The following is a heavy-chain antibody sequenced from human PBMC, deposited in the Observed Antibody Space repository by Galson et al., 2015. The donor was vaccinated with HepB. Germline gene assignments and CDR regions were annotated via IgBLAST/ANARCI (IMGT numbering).Heavy chain of an antibody. V-gene: IGHV4-39*07. CDR2: IYYCGST. Sequence: ETLSLTCTVSGGSISSSSYYWGWIRQPPGKGLEWIGSIYYCGSTYYNPSLKSRVTISVDTSKNQFSLKLSSVTAADTAVYYCARDYGSVGGLLYYWGQGTLVTVSS. CDR1: GGSISSSSYY. CDR3: ARDYGSVGGLLYY. J-gene: IGHJ4*02. D-gene: IGHD3-10*01.